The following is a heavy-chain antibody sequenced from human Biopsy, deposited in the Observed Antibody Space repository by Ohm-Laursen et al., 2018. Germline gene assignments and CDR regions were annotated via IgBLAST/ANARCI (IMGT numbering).Heavy chain of an antibody. CDR3: ARAVGIAAAPIDY. CDR1: GFPVSDYC. D-gene: IGHD2-15*01. J-gene: IGHJ4*02. Sequence: SLRLSCTAPGFPVSDYCMSWIRQAPGRGLEWVSDINSSGSTKYHAESVKGRFTISRDNAMNSVYLQMNSLRGGDTAVYYCARAVGIAAAPIDYWGQGTLVTVSS. V-gene: IGHV3-11*01. CDR2: INSSGSTK.